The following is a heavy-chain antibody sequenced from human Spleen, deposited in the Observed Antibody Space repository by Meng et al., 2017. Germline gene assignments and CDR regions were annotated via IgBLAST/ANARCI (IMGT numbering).Heavy chain of an antibody. Sequence: GESLKISCAASAFTFSSNAMSWVRQAPGKGLEWVSGISGSGGSTNYADSVKGRFTISRDNSKNTLYLQMNSLRAEDTAVYYCARSPIDKYDLSALPLDYWGQGTLVTVSS. J-gene: IGHJ4*02. CDR2: ISGSGGST. CDR1: AFTFSSNA. D-gene: IGHD3-22*01. CDR3: ARSPIDKYDLSALPLDY. V-gene: IGHV3-23*01.